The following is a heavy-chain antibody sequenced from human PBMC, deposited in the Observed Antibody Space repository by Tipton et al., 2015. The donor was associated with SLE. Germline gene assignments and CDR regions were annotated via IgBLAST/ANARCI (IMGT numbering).Heavy chain of an antibody. Sequence: TLSLTCAVYGGSFSGSYWTWTRQSPGKGLEWIGEINHSGRTNYNPSLKSRVTISIHTSKNQFSLKLSSVTAADTAVYFCAKLAGRRFPFDPWGQGTLVTVSS. CDR3: AKLAGRRFPFDP. CDR1: GGSFSGSY. CDR2: INHSGRT. D-gene: IGHD6-6*01. V-gene: IGHV4-34*01. J-gene: IGHJ5*02.